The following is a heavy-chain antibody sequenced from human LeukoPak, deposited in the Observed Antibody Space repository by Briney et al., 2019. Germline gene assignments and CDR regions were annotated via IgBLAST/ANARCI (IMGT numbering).Heavy chain of an antibody. D-gene: IGHD1-26*01. CDR1: GGSISSSTYY. V-gene: IGHV4-39*02. J-gene: IGHJ4*02. CDR3: AREGYSGTFDY. CDR2: IYNSGST. Sequence: SEILSLTCSVSGGSISSSTYYWGWIRQPPGKGLEWIGNIYNSGSTYYNPSLKSRVTISVDTSKNQFSLKLSSVTAADTAVYYCAREGYSGTFDYWGQGTLVTVSS.